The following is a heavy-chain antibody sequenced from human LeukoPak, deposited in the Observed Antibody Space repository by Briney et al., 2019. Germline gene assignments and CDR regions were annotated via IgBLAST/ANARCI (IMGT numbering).Heavy chain of an antibody. Sequence: GGSLRLSCAASGFTVSSNYMSWVRQAPRKGLEWVSVIYSGGSTYYADSVKDRFTISRDNSKNTVYLQMNSLRAEDTAVYYCASRTTVTDADGFDIWGQGTMVTVSS. V-gene: IGHV3-66*01. CDR2: IYSGGST. CDR1: GFTVSSNY. J-gene: IGHJ3*02. CDR3: ASRTTVTDADGFDI. D-gene: IGHD4-17*01.